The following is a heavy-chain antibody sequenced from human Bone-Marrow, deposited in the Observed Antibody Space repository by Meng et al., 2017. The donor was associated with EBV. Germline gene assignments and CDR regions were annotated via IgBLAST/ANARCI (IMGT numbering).Heavy chain of an antibody. CDR2: VHYAGST. Sequence: QLQLRESGPGQVKPSETLSLTCTVSGDSISSFYYWGWIRQPPGRGLEWIGSVHYAGSTYYSPSLKSRVTVSVDTSKSHFSLRLTSVTAADTAVYYCARPFPSWQSPRLDPFGAWGQGTLVTVSS. D-gene: IGHD6-19*01. J-gene: IGHJ5*02. V-gene: IGHV4-39*01. CDR1: GDSISSFYY. CDR3: ARPFPSWQSPRLDPFGA.